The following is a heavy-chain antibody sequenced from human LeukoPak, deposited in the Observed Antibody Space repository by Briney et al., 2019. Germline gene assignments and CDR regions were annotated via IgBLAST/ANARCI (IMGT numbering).Heavy chain of an antibody. CDR2: IYYSGST. Sequence: SQTLSLTCTVSGGSISSYYWSWIRQPPGKGLEWIGYIYYSGSTNYNPSLKSRVTISVDKSKNQFSLKLSSVTAADTAVYYCASYYDSSGYSSRAWGAFDIWGQGTMVTVSS. D-gene: IGHD3-22*01. V-gene: IGHV4-59*12. CDR1: GGSISSYY. J-gene: IGHJ3*02. CDR3: ASYYDSSGYSSRAWGAFDI.